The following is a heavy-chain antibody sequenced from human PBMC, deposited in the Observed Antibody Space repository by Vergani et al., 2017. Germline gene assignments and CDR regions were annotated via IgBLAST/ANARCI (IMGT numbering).Heavy chain of an antibody. CDR1: GDSMNTYY. Sequence: QVQLQESGPGLVKPSETLSLTCTVSGDSMNTYYWTWIRQPPGKGLEWIGYIYDSGDTKYNPSLKSRVTMSLDTSKNQFSLSLYSVTAADTAVYYCARGALWLLRQIDSWGEGTLVTVSS. J-gene: IGHJ4*02. CDR3: ARGALWLLRQIDS. CDR2: IYDSGDT. V-gene: IGHV4-59*01. D-gene: IGHD2-21*01.